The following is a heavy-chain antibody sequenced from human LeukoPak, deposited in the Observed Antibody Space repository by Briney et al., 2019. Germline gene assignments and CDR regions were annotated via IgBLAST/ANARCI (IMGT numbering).Heavy chain of an antibody. D-gene: IGHD3-3*01. V-gene: IGHV1-2*02. CDR1: GYTFTGYY. CDR3: ARDHWGDTIFGVVIPEPDY. CDR2: INPNSGGT. Sequence: GASVKVSCKASGYTFTGYYMHWVRQAPGQGLEWMGWINPNSGGTNYAQKFQGRVTMTRDTSISTAYMELSRLRSDDTAVYYCARDHWGDTIFGVVIPEPDYWGQGTLVTVSS. J-gene: IGHJ4*02.